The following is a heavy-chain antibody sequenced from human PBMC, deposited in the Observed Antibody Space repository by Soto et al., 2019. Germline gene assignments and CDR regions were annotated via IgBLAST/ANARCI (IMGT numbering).Heavy chain of an antibody. J-gene: IGHJ6*02. Sequence: PGGSLRLSCAVSGLTFSDNNMAWIRQAPGKGLEWVSDINSNSLYTYYADSVKGRFTISRDNAKNSLYLQLNSLRAEDTDVCYCASAPLGICTNGVCSRGMDVWGQGTTVTVSS. CDR2: INSNSLYT. CDR3: ASAPLGICTNGVCSRGMDV. V-gene: IGHV3-11*06. D-gene: IGHD2-8*01. CDR1: GLTFSDNN.